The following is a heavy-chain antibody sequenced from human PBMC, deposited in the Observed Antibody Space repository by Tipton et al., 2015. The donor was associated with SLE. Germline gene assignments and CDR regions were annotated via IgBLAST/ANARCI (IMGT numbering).Heavy chain of an antibody. D-gene: IGHD5-12*01. CDR2: IYYSGST. Sequence: TLSLTYTVSGVSIRSYYWSWIRQPPGKGLEWIGYIYYSGSTNYNPSLKSRVTMSVDTSKNQFSLKLSSVTAANTAVYYCARRQWGSGYDYFDYWGQGTLVTVSS. CDR3: ARRQWGSGYDYFDY. V-gene: IGHV4-59*08. J-gene: IGHJ4*02. CDR1: GVSIRSYY.